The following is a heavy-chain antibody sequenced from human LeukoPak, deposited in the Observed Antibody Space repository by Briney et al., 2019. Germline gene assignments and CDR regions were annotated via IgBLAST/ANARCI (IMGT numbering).Heavy chain of an antibody. V-gene: IGHV5-51*01. CDR3: ARHVGSSGWYV. CDR1: GYSFTSYW. J-gene: IGHJ4*02. D-gene: IGHD6-19*01. Sequence: GESLKISCKASGYSFTSYWIGWVRQLPRKGLEWMGIIYPSDSDTRYSPSFQGQVTISVDKSISTAYLPWSSLKASDTAMYYCARHVGSSGWYVWGQGTLVTVSP. CDR2: IYPSDSDT.